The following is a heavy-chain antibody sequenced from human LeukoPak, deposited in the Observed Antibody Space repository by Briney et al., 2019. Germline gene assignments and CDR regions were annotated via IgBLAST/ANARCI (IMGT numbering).Heavy chain of an antibody. CDR2: INPSDGST. Sequence: ASVKVSCKASGYAFTTFYMHWVRQAPGQGLEWMGIINPSDGSTTYGQKFQGRLTMTSDTSTSTVYMELSSLRSEDTAVYCCARAYSNHLDFWGQGTLVTVSS. V-gene: IGHV1-46*01. CDR1: GYAFTTFY. D-gene: IGHD4-11*01. J-gene: IGHJ4*02. CDR3: ARAYSNHLDF.